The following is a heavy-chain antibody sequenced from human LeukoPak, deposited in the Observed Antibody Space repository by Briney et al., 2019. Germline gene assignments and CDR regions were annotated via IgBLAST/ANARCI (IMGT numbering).Heavy chain of an antibody. V-gene: IGHV3-30*02. D-gene: IGHD1-1*01. CDR1: GFDFSNYG. J-gene: IGHJ4*02. CDR3: AKDGHWTFDY. CDR2: IGHEGSNK. Sequence: GGSLRLSCAASGFDFSNYGIHWVRQAPGKGLAWVAFIGHEGSNKYYADSVKGRFTISRDDSKNTLYLQMNSLRAEDTAVYYCAKDGHWTFDYWGQGTLVTVSS.